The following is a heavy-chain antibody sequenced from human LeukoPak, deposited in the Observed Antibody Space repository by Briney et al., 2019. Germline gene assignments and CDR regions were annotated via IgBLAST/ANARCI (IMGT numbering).Heavy chain of an antibody. V-gene: IGHV1-2*02. CDR3: ARSGSSWYRGNYYYYMDV. Sequence: ASVKVSCKASGYTFTGYYIHWVRQTPGQGLEWMGWINPNSGVTNYAQKFQGRVTMTRDTSISTAYMELSRLRSDDTAVYYCARSGSSWYRGNYYYYMDVWGKGTTVTISS. D-gene: IGHD6-13*01. CDR2: INPNSGVT. J-gene: IGHJ6*03. CDR1: GYTFTGYY.